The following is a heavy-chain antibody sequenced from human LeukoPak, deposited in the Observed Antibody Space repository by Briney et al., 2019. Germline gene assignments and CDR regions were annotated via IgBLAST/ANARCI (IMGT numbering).Heavy chain of an antibody. D-gene: IGHD3-22*01. CDR2: MNPNSGNT. V-gene: IGHV1-8*01. J-gene: IGHJ4*02. CDR3: ARGSDSSGSNDY. Sequence: ASVKVSCKASGYTFTSYDINWVRQATGQGLEWMGWMNPNSGNTGYAQKFQGRVTMTRNTSISTAYMELSSLRSEDTAVYYCARGSDSSGSNDYWGQGTLVTVSS. CDR1: GYTFTSYD.